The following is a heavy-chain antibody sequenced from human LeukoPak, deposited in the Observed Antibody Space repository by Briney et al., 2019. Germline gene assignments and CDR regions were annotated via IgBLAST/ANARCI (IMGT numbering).Heavy chain of an antibody. CDR2: ISGSGGST. D-gene: IGHD3-9*01. J-gene: IGHJ4*02. CDR3: ARGYFDWLLSSNPLDY. V-gene: IGHV3-23*01. Sequence: PGGSLRLSCAASGFTFSSYAMSWVRQAPGKGLEWVSAISGSGGSTYYADSVKGRFTISRDNSKNTLYLQMSSLRAEDTAVYYCARGYFDWLLSSNPLDYWGQGTLVTVSS. CDR1: GFTFSSYA.